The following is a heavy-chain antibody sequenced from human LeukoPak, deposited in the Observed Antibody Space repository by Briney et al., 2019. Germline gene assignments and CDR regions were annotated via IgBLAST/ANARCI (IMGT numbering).Heavy chain of an antibody. CDR1: GLTFSSYS. Sequence: GGALRLSCAASGLTFSSYSIDWVRQTPGKGLGWVSSISSSSSYIYYADSVKGRFTMSRDHAKNSLYLHMNSLRAEDTAVYYCARDTSYDWFDPWGQGTLVTVSS. J-gene: IGHJ5*02. D-gene: IGHD3-10*01. CDR3: ARDTSYDWFDP. V-gene: IGHV3-21*01. CDR2: ISSSSSYI.